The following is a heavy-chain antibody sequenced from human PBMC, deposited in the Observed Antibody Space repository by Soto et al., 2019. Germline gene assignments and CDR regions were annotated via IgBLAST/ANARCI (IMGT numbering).Heavy chain of an antibody. Sequence: GASVKVSCKASGYTFTGYYMHWVRQAPGQGLERMRWINPNSGGTNFAQNFQGWVTMTRDTSKDEFSLRLSSVTAADTAVYYFARHNPASTVFGIVISLRYWGHGTLVTVSS. D-gene: IGHD3-3*01. J-gene: IGHJ4*01. CDR1: GYTFTGYY. V-gene: IGHV1-2*04. CDR2: INPNSGGT. CDR3: ARHNPASTVFGIVISLRY.